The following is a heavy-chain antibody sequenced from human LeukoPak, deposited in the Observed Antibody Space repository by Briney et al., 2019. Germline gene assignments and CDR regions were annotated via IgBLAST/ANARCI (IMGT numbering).Heavy chain of an antibody. Sequence: GGSLRLSCAASGFTFSSYAMSWVRQAPGKGLECVSAISGSGGSTYYADSVKGRFTISRDNSKNTLYLQMNSLRAEDTAVYYCAKVSPRAVHCSSTSCYSLNWYFDLWGRGTLVTVSS. V-gene: IGHV3-23*01. CDR3: AKVSPRAVHCSSTSCYSLNWYFDL. CDR2: ISGSGGST. J-gene: IGHJ2*01. CDR1: GFTFSSYA. D-gene: IGHD2-2*01.